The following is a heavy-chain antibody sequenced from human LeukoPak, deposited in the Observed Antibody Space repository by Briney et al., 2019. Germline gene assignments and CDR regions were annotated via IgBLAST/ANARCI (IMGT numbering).Heavy chain of an antibody. V-gene: IGHV4-34*01. Sequence: SETLSLTCAVYGGSFSGYYWSWIRQPPGNGLEWIGEINHSGSTNYNPSLKSRVTISVDTSKNQFSLKLSSVTAADTAVYYCARGRVPGYSSPIDYWGQGTLVTVSS. CDR2: INHSGST. D-gene: IGHD6-19*01. CDR3: ARGRVPGYSSPIDY. CDR1: GGSFSGYY. J-gene: IGHJ4*02.